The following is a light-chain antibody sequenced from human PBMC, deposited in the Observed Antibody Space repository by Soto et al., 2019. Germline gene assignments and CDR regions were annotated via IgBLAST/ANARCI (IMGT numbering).Light chain of an antibody. CDR3: QQYHSLPHT. Sequence: DIQMTQSPSPLSASVGDSVTISCQASQDIANYLNWYQQKPGKPSKLLIYDASDLETGVPSRFSGGGSGTDFTFTISSLQSEDIATYFCQQYHSLPHTFGQGTKLEIK. CDR2: DAS. V-gene: IGKV1-33*01. J-gene: IGKJ2*01. CDR1: QDIANY.